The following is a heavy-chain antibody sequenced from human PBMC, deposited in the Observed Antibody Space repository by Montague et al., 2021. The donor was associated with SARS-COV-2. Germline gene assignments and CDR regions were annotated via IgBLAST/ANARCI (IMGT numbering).Heavy chain of an antibody. V-gene: IGHV4-34*01. Sequence: SETLSLTCAVYGGSFSGYSWSLIRQPPGNGLEWIGQIYHSGSTNYNPSLKSRVTISVDTSKHQFSLQLSSVTAADTALYYCRVVPAGIPKGPNFYYMAVWGKGTLVTVAS. CDR1: GGSFSGYS. J-gene: IGHJ6*03. CDR3: RVVPAGIPKGPNFYYMAV. D-gene: IGHD2-2*02. CDR2: IYHSGST.